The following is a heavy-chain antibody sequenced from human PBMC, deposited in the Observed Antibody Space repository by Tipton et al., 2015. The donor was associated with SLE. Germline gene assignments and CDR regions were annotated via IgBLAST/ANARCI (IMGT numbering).Heavy chain of an antibody. D-gene: IGHD6-13*01. Sequence: TLSLTCTVSGGSISSSSYYWGWIRQPPGKGLEWIGSIYHSGSTYYNPSLKSRVTISVDTSKNQFSLKLSSVTAADTAVYYCARDTQQLVKGVADAFDIWGQGTMVTVSS. CDR1: GGSISSSSYY. CDR2: IYHSGST. V-gene: IGHV4-39*07. CDR3: ARDTQQLVKGVADAFDI. J-gene: IGHJ3*02.